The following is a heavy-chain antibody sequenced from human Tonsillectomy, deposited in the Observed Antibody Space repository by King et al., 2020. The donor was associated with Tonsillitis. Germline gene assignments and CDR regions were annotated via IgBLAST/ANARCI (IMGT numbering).Heavy chain of an antibody. CDR1: GGSVSSGSYY. CDR2: IYYSGRT. CDR3: ARDKVLWFGELLYYYGMDV. D-gene: IGHD3-10*01. J-gene: IGHJ6*02. Sequence: QLQESGPGLVKPSETLSLTCTVSGGSVSSGSYYWCWIRQPPGKGLEWIGYIYYSGRTNYNPSLKSRVTISVDTSKNQFSLKLSSVTAADTAVYYCARDKVLWFGELLYYYGMDVWGQGTTVTVSS. V-gene: IGHV4-61*01.